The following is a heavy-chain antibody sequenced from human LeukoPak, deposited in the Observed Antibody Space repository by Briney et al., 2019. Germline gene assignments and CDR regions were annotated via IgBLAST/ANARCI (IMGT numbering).Heavy chain of an antibody. Sequence: ASVKVSCKASGYTFTTYDINWVRQAPGQGLEWMGWISAYNGNTNYAQKLQGRVTMTTDTSTSTAYMELRSLRSDDTAVYYCAREQGTYQLLRLDPWGQGTLVTVSS. CDR2: ISAYNGNT. CDR3: AREQGTYQLLRLDP. J-gene: IGHJ5*02. V-gene: IGHV1-18*01. CDR1: GYTFTTYD. D-gene: IGHD2-2*01.